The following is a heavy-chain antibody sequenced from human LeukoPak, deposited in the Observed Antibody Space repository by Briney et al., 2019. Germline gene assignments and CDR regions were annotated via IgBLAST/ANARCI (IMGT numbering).Heavy chain of an antibody. CDR1: GYTLTSYY. CDR2: INPSGGST. Sequence: ASVKVSCKASGYTLTSYYMHWVRQAPGQGLEWMGIINPSGGSTSYAQKFQGRVTTTRDTSTSTVYMELSSLRSEDTAVYYCARAGYDRMLFDYWGQGTLVTVSS. D-gene: IGHD2-2*01. J-gene: IGHJ4*02. V-gene: IGHV1-46*01. CDR3: ARAGYDRMLFDY.